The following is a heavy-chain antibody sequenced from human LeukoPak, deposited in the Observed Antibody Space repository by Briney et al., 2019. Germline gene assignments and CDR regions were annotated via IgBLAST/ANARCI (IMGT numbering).Heavy chain of an antibody. J-gene: IGHJ4*02. Sequence: GGSLRLSCAASGFTVSSNYMSWVRQAPGKGLEWVSVIYSGGSTYYANSVKGRFTISRDNSKNTLYLQMNSLRAEDTAVYYCARDNAVPGRGYYSDYWGQGTLVTVSS. D-gene: IGHD6-19*01. CDR3: ARDNAVPGRGYYSDY. V-gene: IGHV3-53*01. CDR2: IYSGGST. CDR1: GFTVSSNY.